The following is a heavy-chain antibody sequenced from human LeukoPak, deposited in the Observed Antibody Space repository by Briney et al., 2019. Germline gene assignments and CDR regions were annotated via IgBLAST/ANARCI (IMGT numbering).Heavy chain of an antibody. V-gene: IGHV1-69*05. J-gene: IGHJ3*02. Sequence: SVKVSCKASGGTFSSYAISWVRQAPGQGLEWMGGIIPIFGTANYAQKFQGRVTITTDESTSTAYMELSSLRSEDTAVYYCARITYYYDSSGYYDAFDIWGQGTMVTVSS. D-gene: IGHD3-22*01. CDR1: GGTFSSYA. CDR3: ARITYYYDSSGYYDAFDI. CDR2: IIPIFGTA.